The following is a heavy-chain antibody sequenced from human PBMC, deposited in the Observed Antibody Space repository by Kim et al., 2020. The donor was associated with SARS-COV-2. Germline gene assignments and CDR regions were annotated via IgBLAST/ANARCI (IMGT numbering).Heavy chain of an antibody. Sequence: GRRWIWSIYYSGRTSYNPPLKSRVTISVDTSKNQFSLKLSSVTAADTAVYYCARQDDILTGYQIGYFDYWGQGTLVTVSS. CDR3: ARQDDILTGYQIGYFDY. J-gene: IGHJ4*02. D-gene: IGHD3-9*01. V-gene: IGHV4-39*01. CDR2: IYYSGRT.